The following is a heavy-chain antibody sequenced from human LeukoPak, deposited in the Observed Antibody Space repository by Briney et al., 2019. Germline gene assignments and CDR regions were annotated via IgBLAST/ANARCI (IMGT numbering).Heavy chain of an antibody. CDR1: GGSISNYY. D-gene: IGHD3-10*01. J-gene: IGHJ4*02. V-gene: IGHV4-4*07. CDR3: ARTRYYYDSRSYGAPYYFDY. Sequence: PSETLSLTCIVSGGSISNYYWSWIRQPAGKGLEWIGRIYTSGSTNYNPSLKSRVTMSVDTSKNQFSLKLSSVTAADTAVYYCARTRYYYDSRSYGAPYYFDYWGQGTLVTVSS. CDR2: IYTSGST.